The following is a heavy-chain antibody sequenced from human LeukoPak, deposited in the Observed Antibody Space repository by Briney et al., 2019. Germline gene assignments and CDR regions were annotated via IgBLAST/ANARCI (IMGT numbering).Heavy chain of an antibody. J-gene: IGHJ4*02. Sequence: PGGSLRLSCAASGFTVITNYMRWVRQAPGKGLEWVSVIHSGGSTYYADSVKGRFTVSRDNSKNTLYLQMNSLRAEDTAVYYCAVIDYWGQGTLVTVSS. CDR2: IHSGGST. CDR3: AVIDY. CDR1: GFTVITNY. V-gene: IGHV3-53*01.